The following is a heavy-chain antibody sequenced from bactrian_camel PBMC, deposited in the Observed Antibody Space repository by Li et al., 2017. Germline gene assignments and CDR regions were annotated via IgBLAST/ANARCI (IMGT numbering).Heavy chain of an antibody. CDR2: ISSSGGYT. J-gene: IGHJ4*01. D-gene: IGHD2*01. CDR1: GFTFSVYA. Sequence: SWVFLFQPGGSLRLSCAASGFTFSVYAMSWVRQAPGKGLEWVSSISSSGGYTHYANSVKDRFTISLDKGKNTVYLQMNRLTLGDTGVYYCAAECTIAAYCYTIRCGPSSPGTQVTVS. V-gene: IGHV3S35*01.